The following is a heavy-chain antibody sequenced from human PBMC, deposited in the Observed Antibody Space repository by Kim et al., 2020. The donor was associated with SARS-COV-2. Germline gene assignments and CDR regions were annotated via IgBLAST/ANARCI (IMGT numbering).Heavy chain of an antibody. J-gene: IGHJ4*02. Sequence: GESLKISCKASEYTFNNYWIGWVRQMPGKGQQWLGIIYPGDSDTKYNPSVQGQVTISADWSLTTAYLQWSSLKASDTAIYYCARAPSGTFSPYYFDYWGQGTLVTVSS. CDR2: IYPGDSDT. D-gene: IGHD1-26*01. V-gene: IGHV5-51*01. CDR3: ARAPSGTFSPYYFDY. CDR1: EYTFNNYW.